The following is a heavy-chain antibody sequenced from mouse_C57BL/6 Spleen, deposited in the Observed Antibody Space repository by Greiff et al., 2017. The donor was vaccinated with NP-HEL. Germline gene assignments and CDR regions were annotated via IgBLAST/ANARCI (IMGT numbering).Heavy chain of an antibody. CDR3: ARGDLYDYGGHAMDY. D-gene: IGHD2-4*01. CDR1: GFNIKNTY. J-gene: IGHJ4*01. CDR2: IDPANGNT. V-gene: IGHV14-3*01. Sequence: EVKLQQSVAELVRPGASVKLSCTASGFNIKNTYMHWVKQRPEQGLEWIGRIDPANGNTKYAPKFQGKATITADTSSNTAYLQLSSLTSEDTAIYYGARGDLYDYGGHAMDYWGQGTTLTVSS.